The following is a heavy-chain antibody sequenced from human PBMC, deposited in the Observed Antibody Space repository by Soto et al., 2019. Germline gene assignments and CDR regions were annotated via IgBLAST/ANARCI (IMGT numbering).Heavy chain of an antibody. Sequence: QVQLQESGPGLVKPSQTLSLTCTVSGGSISSGGYYWSWIRQHPGKGLEWIGYIYYSGSTYYNPSLKSRVTISVDTSKNQFSLKLSSVTAADTAVYYCATQEYYYGSGSSGPFDYWGQGTLVTVSS. CDR2: IYYSGST. CDR3: ATQEYYYGSGSSGPFDY. J-gene: IGHJ4*02. CDR1: GGSISSGGYY. D-gene: IGHD3-10*01. V-gene: IGHV4-31*03.